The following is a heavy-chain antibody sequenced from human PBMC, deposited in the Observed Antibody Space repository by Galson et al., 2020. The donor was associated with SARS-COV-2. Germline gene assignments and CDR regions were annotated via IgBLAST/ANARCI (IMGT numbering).Heavy chain of an antibody. D-gene: IGHD3-10*01. CDR2: INWNGGST. J-gene: IGHJ3*01. Sequence: GESLKISCAASGFTFDDYGMSWVPQAPGKGLEWVPGINWNGGSTGYADSVKGRFTISRDNAKNSLYLQMNSLRAEDTALYHCARRGMGRLCFGELSQTNAVDVWGQGTMVTGSS. CDR3: ARRGMGRLCFGELSQTNAVDV. V-gene: IGHV3-20*01. CDR1: GFTFDDYG.